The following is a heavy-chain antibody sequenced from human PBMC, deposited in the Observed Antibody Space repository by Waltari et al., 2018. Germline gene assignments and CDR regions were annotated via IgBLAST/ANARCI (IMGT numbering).Heavy chain of an antibody. CDR3: ARHAFGNSGWHFFDY. D-gene: IGHD6-19*01. CDR2: FDPSGTYT. J-gene: IGHJ4*02. CDR1: GYIFTNQW. Sequence: EVQLVQSGAEIKKPGESLRTSCQGSGYIFTNQWITWVRQMPGKGMEWMGRFDPSGTYTNYSPSFQGHVTVSADKSISTAYLQWSSLKASDTAIYYCARHAFGNSGWHFFDYWGQGTLVTVSS. V-gene: IGHV5-10-1*03.